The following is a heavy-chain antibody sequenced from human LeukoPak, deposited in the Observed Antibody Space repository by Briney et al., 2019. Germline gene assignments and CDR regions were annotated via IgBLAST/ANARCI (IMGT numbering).Heavy chain of an antibody. D-gene: IGHD4-17*01. CDR2: IYPGDSDT. V-gene: IGHV5-51*01. Sequence: GESLQISCKGSGYIFTSYWIGWVRQLPGKGLEWMGIIYPGDSDTRYSPSFQGQVTISADKSISTAYLQWSSLKASDTAMYYCARPGDTVTTQATLDAFDIWGQGTMVTVSS. J-gene: IGHJ3*02. CDR3: ARPGDTVTTQATLDAFDI. CDR1: GYIFTSYW.